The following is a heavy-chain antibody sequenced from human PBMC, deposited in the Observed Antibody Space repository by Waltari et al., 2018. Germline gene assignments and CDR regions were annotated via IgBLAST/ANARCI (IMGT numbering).Heavy chain of an antibody. CDR3: ARGRVRITIFGVVITAGRGYFDY. CDR1: GGSFSGYY. CDR2: INHSGST. D-gene: IGHD3-3*01. J-gene: IGHJ4*02. V-gene: IGHV4-34*01. Sequence: QVQLQQWGAGLLKPSETLSLTCAVYGGSFSGYYWSWIRQPPGTGLEWIGEINHSGSTNYNPSLKSRVTISVDTSKNQFSLKLSSVTAADTAVYYCARGRVRITIFGVVITAGRGYFDYWGQGTLVTVSS.